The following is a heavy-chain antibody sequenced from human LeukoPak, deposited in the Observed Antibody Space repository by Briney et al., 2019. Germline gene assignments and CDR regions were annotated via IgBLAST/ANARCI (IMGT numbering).Heavy chain of an antibody. CDR1: GGSISSGGYY. V-gene: IGHV4-31*03. Sequence: PSQTLSLTCTVSGGSISSGGYYWSWIRQHPGKGLEWIGYIHYSGDTYYSPSLKSRLTISVDTSKNQFSLRLRSVTAADTAVYYCARVVAYDSTGYYLFYFDYWGQGTLVTVAA. D-gene: IGHD3-22*01. CDR2: IHYSGDT. J-gene: IGHJ4*02. CDR3: ARVVAYDSTGYYLFYFDY.